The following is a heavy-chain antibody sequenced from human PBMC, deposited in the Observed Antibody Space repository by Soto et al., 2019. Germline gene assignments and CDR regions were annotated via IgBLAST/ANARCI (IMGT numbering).Heavy chain of an antibody. CDR3: ARGPGAPEGINGVCNILYSGPEFNWYDP. CDR2: INPNSGSA. D-gene: IGHD2-8*01. V-gene: IGHV1-8*01. Sequence: ASVKVSCKASGYRFTSYDINWVRQATGQGLEWMGWINPNSGSAGYAQKFQGRVTMTRDTSISTVYMELSSLTSEDTAVYYCARGPGAPEGINGVCNILYSGPEFNWYDPWGQGTLVTVSS. CDR1: GYRFTSYD. J-gene: IGHJ5*02.